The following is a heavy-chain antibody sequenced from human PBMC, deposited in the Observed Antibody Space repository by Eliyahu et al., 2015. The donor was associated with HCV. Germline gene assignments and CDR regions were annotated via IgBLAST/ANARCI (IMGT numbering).Heavy chain of an antibody. V-gene: IGHV4-31*03. D-gene: IGHD3-16*01. CDR3: ARDQSVWGSSRGYFDY. J-gene: IGHJ4*02. CDR1: GGSISSGGYY. Sequence: QVQLQESGPGLVRPSQTLSLTCXXSGGSISSGGYYWSWIRQHPGKGLEWIGYIYYSGSTYYNPSLKSRGTISLDTSKNKFSLKLSSVTAAHTALYYCARDQSVWGSSRGYFDYWGQGTLVTVSS. CDR2: IYYSGST.